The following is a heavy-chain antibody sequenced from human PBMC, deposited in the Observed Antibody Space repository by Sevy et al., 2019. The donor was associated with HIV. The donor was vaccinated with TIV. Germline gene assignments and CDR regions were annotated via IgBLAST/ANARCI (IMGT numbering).Heavy chain of an antibody. D-gene: IGHD6-19*01. CDR3: AKDWIAVAGTGGGFQGYFQH. CDR2: ISYDGSNK. CDR1: GFTFSSYG. Sequence: GGSLRLSCAASGFTFSSYGMHWVRQAPGKGLEWVAVISYDGSNKYYADSVKGRFTISRDNSKNTLYLQMNSLRAEDTAVYYCAKDWIAVAGTGGGFQGYFQHWGQRTLVTVSS. V-gene: IGHV3-30*18. J-gene: IGHJ1*01.